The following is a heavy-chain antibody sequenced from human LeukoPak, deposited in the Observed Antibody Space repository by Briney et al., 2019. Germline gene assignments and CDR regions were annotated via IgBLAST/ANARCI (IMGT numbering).Heavy chain of an antibody. CDR3: ARGQGLLWFGELLPYNWFDP. Sequence: ASVTVSCKASGYTFTSYDINWVRQPTGQGLEWMGWMNPNSGNTGHAQKYPGRVTMTRNTSISTAYMELSSLSSGATAVYYCARGQGLLWFGELLPYNWFDPWGRGTLITVSS. J-gene: IGHJ5*02. CDR2: MNPNSGNT. CDR1: GYTFTSYD. D-gene: IGHD3-10*01. V-gene: IGHV1-8*01.